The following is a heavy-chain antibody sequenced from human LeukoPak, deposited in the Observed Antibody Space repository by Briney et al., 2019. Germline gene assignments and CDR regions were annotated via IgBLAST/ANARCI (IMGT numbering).Heavy chain of an antibody. J-gene: IGHJ4*02. D-gene: IGHD3-22*01. CDR2: IIPILGIA. CDR3: ARAPFITMIEDY. CDR1: GGTFSSDA. V-gene: IGHV1-69*04. Sequence: SVKVSCKASGGTFSSDAISWVRQAPGQGLEWMGRIIPILGIANYAQKFQGRVTITADKSTSTAYMELSSLRSEDTAVYYCARAPFITMIEDYWGQGTLVTVSS.